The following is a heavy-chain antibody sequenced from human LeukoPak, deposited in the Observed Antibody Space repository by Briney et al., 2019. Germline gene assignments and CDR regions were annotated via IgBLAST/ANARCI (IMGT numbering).Heavy chain of an antibody. CDR3: AILGGLGAFDI. V-gene: IGHV1-2*02. J-gene: IGHJ3*02. Sequence: ASVKVSCKASGHTFTAYYMHWVRLAPGQGLEWMGWINPNSGGTNYAQKFQGRVTMTRDTSISTAYMELSRLRSDDTAVYYCAILGGLGAFDIWGQGTMVTVSS. CDR2: INPNSGGT. D-gene: IGHD3-16*01. CDR1: GHTFTAYY.